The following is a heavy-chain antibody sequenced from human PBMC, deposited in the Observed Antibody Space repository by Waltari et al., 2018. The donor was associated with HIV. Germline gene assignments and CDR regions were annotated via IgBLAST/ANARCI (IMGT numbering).Heavy chain of an antibody. CDR3: ARGSRNGDGYSWAAFDI. V-gene: IGHV1-3*01. Sequence: QVQLVQSGAEVKKPGASVKVSCKASGYTFTSYAMHWVRQAPGQRLEWMGWINAGNGNTKYSQKFQGRVTITRDTSASTAYMELSSLRSEDTAVYYCARGSRNGDGYSWAAFDIWGQGTMVTVSS. CDR2: INAGNGNT. J-gene: IGHJ3*02. D-gene: IGHD4-4*01. CDR1: GYTFTSYA.